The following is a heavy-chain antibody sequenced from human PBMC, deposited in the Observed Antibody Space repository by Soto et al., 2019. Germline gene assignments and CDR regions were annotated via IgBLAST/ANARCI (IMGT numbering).Heavy chain of an antibody. V-gene: IGHV3-30-3*01. J-gene: IGHJ4*02. CDR1: GFTFSSYA. D-gene: IGHD1-1*01. CDR2: ISYDGSNK. Sequence: GGSLRLSCAASGFTFSSYAMHWVRQAPGKGLEWVAVISYDGSNKYYADSVKGRFTISRDNSKNTLYLQMNSLRAEDTAVYYCARVAWSGRLEPEDLYYFDYWGQGTLVTVSS. CDR3: ARVAWSGRLEPEDLYYFDY.